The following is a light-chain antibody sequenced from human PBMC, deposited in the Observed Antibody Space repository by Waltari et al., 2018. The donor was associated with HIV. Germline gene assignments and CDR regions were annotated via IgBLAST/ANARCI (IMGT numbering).Light chain of an antibody. CDR2: DVT. Sequence: QSALTQPHSASGSPGQSVTISCTGTSSDVGAYNYVSWFQQPPGKAPKLMIYDVTKRPSGVPDRFSGSKSGNTASLTVSGLQAEDEADYYCASHAGSKDVFGGGTRLTVL. V-gene: IGLV2-8*01. CDR1: SSDVGAYNY. J-gene: IGLJ2*01. CDR3: ASHAGSKDV.